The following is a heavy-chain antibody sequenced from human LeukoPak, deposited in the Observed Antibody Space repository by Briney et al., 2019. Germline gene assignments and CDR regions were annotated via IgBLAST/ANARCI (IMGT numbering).Heavy chain of an antibody. Sequence: GGSLRLSCAASGFTFSRYWMHWVRQAPGKGPVWVSRFTTDGNTNYADSVKGRSTISRDNAKNTLYLQMNGLRAEDTAVYYCARGYYGGSDYYLFDYWGQGTLVTVSS. CDR1: GFTFSRYW. CDR2: FTTDGNT. CDR3: ARGYYGGSDYYLFDY. J-gene: IGHJ4*02. V-gene: IGHV3-74*01. D-gene: IGHD2-21*02.